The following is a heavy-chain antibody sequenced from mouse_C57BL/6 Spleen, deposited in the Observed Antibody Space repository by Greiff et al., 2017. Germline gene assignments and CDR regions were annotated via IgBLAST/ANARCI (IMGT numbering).Heavy chain of an antibody. CDR1: GYSITSGYY. V-gene: IGHV3-6*01. J-gene: IGHJ2*01. Sequence: VQLQQSGPGLVKPSQSLSLTCSVTGYSITSGYYWNWIRQFPGNKLEWMGYISYDGSNNYNPSLKNRISITRDTSKNQFFLKLNSVTTEDTATYYCARETYYGSIFDYWGQGTTLTVSS. CDR2: ISYDGSN. CDR3: ARETYYGSIFDY. D-gene: IGHD1-1*01.